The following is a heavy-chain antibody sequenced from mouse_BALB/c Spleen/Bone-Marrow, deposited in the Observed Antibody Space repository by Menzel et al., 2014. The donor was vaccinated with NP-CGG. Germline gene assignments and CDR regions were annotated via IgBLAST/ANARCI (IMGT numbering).Heavy chain of an antibody. CDR1: GYTFTNYA. V-gene: IGHV1-4*02. CDR3: ARGDGYYGFVY. CDR2: INPSNGHT. Sequence: VQRVESAAELARPGASVKMSCKASGYTFTNYAMHWVKQRPGQGLEWIGYINPSNGHTEYNQKFRGKTTLTADKSSNTAYIQMSSLTSEDSAVFYCARGDGYYGFVYWGQGTLVTVSA. J-gene: IGHJ3*01. D-gene: IGHD2-3*01.